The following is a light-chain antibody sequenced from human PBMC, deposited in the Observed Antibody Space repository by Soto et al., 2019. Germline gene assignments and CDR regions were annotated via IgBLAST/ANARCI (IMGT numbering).Light chain of an antibody. Sequence: DIQMTQSPSTLSASVGDRVTITCRASQSVSGFLAWYQQKPGKAPKLLLFGASTLETGVPSRFSGSGSETEFTLTIAGLQPDDFATSYCQHYRHFPWTFCQGTKVEVE. CDR2: GAS. V-gene: IGKV1-5*01. CDR3: QHYRHFPWT. J-gene: IGKJ1*01. CDR1: QSVSGF.